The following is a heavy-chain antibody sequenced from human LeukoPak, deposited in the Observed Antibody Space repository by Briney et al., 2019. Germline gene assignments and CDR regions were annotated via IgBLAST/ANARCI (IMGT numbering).Heavy chain of an antibody. V-gene: IGHV3-30*04. CDR1: GFTFSSYA. Sequence: PGGSLILSCAASGFTFSSYAMHWVRQAPGKGLEWVAVISYDGSNKYYADSVKGRFTISRDNSKNTLYLQMNSLRAEDTAVYYCARDRYSSSSGGAFDYWGQGTLVTVSS. J-gene: IGHJ4*02. D-gene: IGHD6-6*01. CDR2: ISYDGSNK. CDR3: ARDRYSSSSGGAFDY.